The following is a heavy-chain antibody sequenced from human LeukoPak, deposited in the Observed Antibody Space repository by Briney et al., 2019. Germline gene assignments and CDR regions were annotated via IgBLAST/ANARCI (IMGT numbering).Heavy chain of an antibody. CDR2: ISSSSSYI. J-gene: IGHJ6*03. CDR3: ARDGGLGYCSSTSCYYYYMDV. D-gene: IGHD2-2*01. Sequence: GGSLRLSCAASGFTFSSYSMNWVRQAPGKGLEWVSSISSSSSYIYYADSVKGRFTISRDNAKNSLYLQMNSLRAEDTAVYYCARDGGLGYCSSTSCYYYYMDVWGKGTTVTVSS. V-gene: IGHV3-21*01. CDR1: GFTFSSYS.